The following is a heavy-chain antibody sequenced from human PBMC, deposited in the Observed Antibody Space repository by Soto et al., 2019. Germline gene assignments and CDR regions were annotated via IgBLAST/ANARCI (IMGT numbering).Heavy chain of an antibody. J-gene: IGHJ4*02. Sequence: PGGSLRLSCAASGFTFSSYWMVWVRQAPGKGLEWVANIKPDGSEKYYVDSVKGRFTISRDNAKNSLCLQMNSLRAEDTAVYYCARDRGGGWPGSIDYWGQGTLVTVPQ. CDR3: ARDRGGGWPGSIDY. CDR1: GFTFSSYW. D-gene: IGHD6-19*01. CDR2: IKPDGSEK. V-gene: IGHV3-7*01.